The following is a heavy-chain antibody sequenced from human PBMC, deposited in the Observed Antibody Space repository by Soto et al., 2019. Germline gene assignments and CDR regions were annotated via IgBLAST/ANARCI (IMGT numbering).Heavy chain of an antibody. J-gene: IGHJ4*02. Sequence: GGSLRLSCAVSGFTFRTYAMHWVRQAPGKGLEWVSGISGAGTATNYADSVKGRFTISRDNSKDTMYLQMNSLRAEDSGVYYCAKGSAGFSTSWADSWGQGTLVTVSS. CDR2: ISGAGTAT. D-gene: IGHD6-13*01. CDR1: GFTFRTYA. V-gene: IGHV3-23*01. CDR3: AKGSAGFSTSWADS.